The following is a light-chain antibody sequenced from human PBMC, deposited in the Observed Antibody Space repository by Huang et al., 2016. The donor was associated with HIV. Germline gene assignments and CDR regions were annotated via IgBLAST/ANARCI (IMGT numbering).Light chain of an antibody. CDR2: KVS. CDR3: MQGPHWPPRT. CDR1: QSLAYSDGNTY. V-gene: IGKV2-30*01. J-gene: IGKJ2*01. Sequence: DVVMTPSPLSLPVTLGQPASISCRSSQSLAYSDGNTYLNWFQQRPGQSPGRLIYKVSNRDSGVPDRLSGSGSGTDFTLKIRNVEAEDGGISYCMQGPHWPPRTFGQGTKL.